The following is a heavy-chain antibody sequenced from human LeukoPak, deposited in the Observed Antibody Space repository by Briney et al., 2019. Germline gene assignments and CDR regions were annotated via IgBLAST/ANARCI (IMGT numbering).Heavy chain of an antibody. Sequence: RPGGSLRLSCAASGFTFDDYGMSWVRQAPGKGLEWVSGINWNGGSTGYADSVKGRFTISRDNAKNSLYLQMNSLRAEDTALHHCARDGRLLSTWSFGMDVWGQGTLVTVSS. V-gene: IGHV3-20*01. D-gene: IGHD2-21*02. J-gene: IGHJ1*01. CDR2: INWNGGST. CDR3: ARDGRLLSTWSFGMDV. CDR1: GFTFDDYG.